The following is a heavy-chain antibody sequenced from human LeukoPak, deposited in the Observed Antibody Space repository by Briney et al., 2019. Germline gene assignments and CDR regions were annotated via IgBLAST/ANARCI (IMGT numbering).Heavy chain of an antibody. D-gene: IGHD3-22*01. Sequence: SSETLSLTCTVSGGSISSSSYYWGWIRQPPGKGLEWIGSIYYSGSTYYNPSLKSRVTISVDTSKNQFSLKLSSVTAADTAVYYCARDRYYYDSSGWGNSNFDYWGQGTLVTVSS. CDR2: IYYSGST. V-gene: IGHV4-39*07. CDR1: GGSISSSSYY. CDR3: ARDRYYYDSSGWGNSNFDY. J-gene: IGHJ4*02.